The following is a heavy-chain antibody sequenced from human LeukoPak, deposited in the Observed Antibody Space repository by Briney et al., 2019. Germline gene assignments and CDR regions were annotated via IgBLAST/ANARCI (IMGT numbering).Heavy chain of an antibody. Sequence: KSSETLSLTCAVYGGSFSGYYWNWIRQPPGEGQEWIGEINHSGSTNYNPSLESRVTISVDTSKNQFSLKLSSVTAADTAVYYCAVAGYGRRFDYWGQGTLVTVSS. D-gene: IGHD5-18*01. CDR1: GGSFSGYY. CDR2: INHSGST. CDR3: AVAGYGRRFDY. V-gene: IGHV4-34*01. J-gene: IGHJ4*02.